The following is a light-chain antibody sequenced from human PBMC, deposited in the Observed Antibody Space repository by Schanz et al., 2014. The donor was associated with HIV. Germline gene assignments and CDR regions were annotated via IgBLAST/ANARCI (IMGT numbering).Light chain of an antibody. Sequence: DIQMTQPPSTLSASVGDRVSLSCRASQSVSTWLAWYQQKPGKAPRLLIYEASTLESGVPSRFSGSGSGTEFTLTINSLQPDDFATYYCQQYSTYSPTFGQGTKV. CDR1: QSVSTW. CDR3: QQYSTYSPT. J-gene: IGKJ1*01. V-gene: IGKV1-5*01. CDR2: EAS.